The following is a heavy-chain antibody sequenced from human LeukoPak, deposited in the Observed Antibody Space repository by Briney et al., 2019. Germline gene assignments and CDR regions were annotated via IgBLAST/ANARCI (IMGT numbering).Heavy chain of an antibody. J-gene: IGHJ4*02. CDR2: IRYDGSNK. Sequence: GGSLRLSCAASGFTFSSYGMHWVRQAPGKGLEWVAFIRYDGSNKYYADSVKGRFTISRDNSKNTLYLQMNSLRAEDTAVYYCAKAYYDFWSGSSFFDYWGQGTLVTVSS. CDR3: AKAYYDFWSGSSFFDY. CDR1: GFTFSSYG. D-gene: IGHD3-3*01. V-gene: IGHV3-30*02.